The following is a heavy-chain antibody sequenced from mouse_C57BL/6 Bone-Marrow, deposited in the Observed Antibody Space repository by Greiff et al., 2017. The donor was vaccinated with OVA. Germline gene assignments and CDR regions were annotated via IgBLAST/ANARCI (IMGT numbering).Heavy chain of an antibody. CDR2: ISSGGSYT. D-gene: IGHD4-1*01. CDR3: ARPLNWDWFAY. J-gene: IGHJ3*01. Sequence: DVKLVESGGDLVKPGGSLKLSCAASGFTFSSYGMSWVRQTPDKRLEWVATISSGGSYTYYPDSGKGRFTISRDNAKNTLYLQMSSLKSEDTAMYYCARPLNWDWFAYWGQGTLVTVSA. V-gene: IGHV5-6*02. CDR1: GFTFSSYG.